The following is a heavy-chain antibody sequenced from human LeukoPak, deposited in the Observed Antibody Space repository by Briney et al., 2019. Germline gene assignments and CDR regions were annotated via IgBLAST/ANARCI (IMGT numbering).Heavy chain of an antibody. CDR3: ARAPIAAAVTGLDY. V-gene: IGHV1-2*06. CDR1: GYTFTGYY. Sequence: ASVKVSCKASGYTFTGYYMHWVRQAPGQGLEWMGRINPNSGGTNYAQKFQGRVTMTRDTSTSTVYMELSSLRSEDTAVYYCARAPIAAAVTGLDYWGQGTLVTVSS. CDR2: INPNSGGT. D-gene: IGHD6-13*01. J-gene: IGHJ4*02.